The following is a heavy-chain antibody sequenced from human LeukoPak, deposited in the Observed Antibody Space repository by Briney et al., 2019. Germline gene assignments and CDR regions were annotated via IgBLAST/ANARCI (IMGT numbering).Heavy chain of an antibody. D-gene: IGHD6-6*01. CDR2: ISSSSSYI. Sequence: PGGSLRLSCAASGFTFSSYSMNWVRQAPGKGLEWVSSISSSSSYIYYADSVKGRFTISRDNAKNSLYLQMDSLRAEDTAVYYCARVSSSSHDYWGQGTWSPSPQ. V-gene: IGHV3-21*01. CDR1: GFTFSSYS. CDR3: ARVSSSSHDY. J-gene: IGHJ4*02.